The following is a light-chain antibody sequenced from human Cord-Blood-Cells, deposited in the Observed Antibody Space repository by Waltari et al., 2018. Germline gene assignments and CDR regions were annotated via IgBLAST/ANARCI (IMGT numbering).Light chain of an antibody. V-gene: IGKV4-1*01. CDR3: QQYYSTPPT. CDR1: QSVLYSSNNKNY. J-gene: IGKJ2*01. Sequence: PDSLAVSLGERATINCKSSQSVLYSSNNKNYLAWYQQKPGQPPKLLIYWASTRESGVPDRFSGSGSGTDFTLTISSLQAEDVAVYYCQQYYSTPPTFGQGTKLEIK. CDR2: WAS.